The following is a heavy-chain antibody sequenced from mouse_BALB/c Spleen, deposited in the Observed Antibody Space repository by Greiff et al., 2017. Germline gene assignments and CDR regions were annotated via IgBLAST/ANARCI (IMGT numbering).Heavy chain of an antibody. CDR2: IDPANGNT. Sequence: VQLQQSGAELVKPGASVKLSCTASGFNIKDTYMHWVKQRPEQGLEWIGRIDPANGNTKYDPKFQGKATITADTSSNTAYLQLSSLTSEDTAVYCGARGEGYAMDYWGQGTSVTVSS. CDR3: ARGEGYAMDY. V-gene: IGHV14-3*02. J-gene: IGHJ4*01. CDR1: GFNIKDTY.